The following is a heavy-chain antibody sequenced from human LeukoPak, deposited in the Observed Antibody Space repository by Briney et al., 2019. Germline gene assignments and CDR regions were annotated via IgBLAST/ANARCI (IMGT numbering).Heavy chain of an antibody. CDR2: INHSGST. D-gene: IGHD3-22*01. J-gene: IGHJ4*02. Sequence: SETLSLTCAVYGGSFSSYYWSWIRQPPGKGLEWIGEINHSGSTNYNPSLKSRVTISVDTSKNQFSLKLTSVTAADTAVYYCATLGEYYDSSGYYYNWGQGTLVTVSS. V-gene: IGHV4-34*01. CDR1: GGSFSSYY. CDR3: ATLGEYYDSSGYYYN.